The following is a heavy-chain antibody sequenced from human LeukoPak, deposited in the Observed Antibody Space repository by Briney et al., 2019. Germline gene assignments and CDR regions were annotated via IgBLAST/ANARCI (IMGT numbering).Heavy chain of an antibody. CDR2: ISNSGREI. Sequence: GSLRLSCTASGFPFIDSYMTWIRQAPGKGLEWVSYISNSGREINYADSVKGRFTISRDNAMSSLYLQMNSLRVEDTAVYYCGRGHWGLDYWGQGTLVTVSS. J-gene: IGHJ4*02. CDR3: GRGHWGLDY. V-gene: IGHV3-11*04. CDR1: GFPFIDSY. D-gene: IGHD7-27*01.